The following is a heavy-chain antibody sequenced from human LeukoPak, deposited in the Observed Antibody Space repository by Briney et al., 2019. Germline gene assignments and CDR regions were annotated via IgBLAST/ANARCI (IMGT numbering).Heavy chain of an antibody. V-gene: IGHV3-49*03. Sequence: GGSLRLSCTASGFTFGDYAMSWIRQAPGKGLEWVGFIRSKACGETADYAASVKGRFTISRDDSKAIAYLQMNSLKTEDTAVYHCTRDRGAYNLYDYWGQGTLVTVSS. CDR3: TRDRGAYNLYDY. J-gene: IGHJ4*02. D-gene: IGHD1-1*01. CDR2: IRSKACGETA. CDR1: GFTFGDYA.